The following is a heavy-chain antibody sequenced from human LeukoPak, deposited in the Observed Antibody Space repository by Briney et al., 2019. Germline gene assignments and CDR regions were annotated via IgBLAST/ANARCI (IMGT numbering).Heavy chain of an antibody. CDR3: ARAHSSGYYGFYFDY. CDR2: INPNSGGT. D-gene: IGHD3-22*01. V-gene: IGHV1-2*06. Sequence: ASVKVSCKASGYTFTGYYMHWVRQAPGQGLEWMGRINPNSGGTNYAQKFQGRVTVTRDTSISTAYMELSRLRSDDTAVYYCARAHSSGYYGFYFDYWGQGTLVTVSS. J-gene: IGHJ4*02. CDR1: GYTFTGYY.